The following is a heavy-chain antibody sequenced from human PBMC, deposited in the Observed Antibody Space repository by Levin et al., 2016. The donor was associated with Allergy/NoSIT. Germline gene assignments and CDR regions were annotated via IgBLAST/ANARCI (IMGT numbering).Heavy chain of an antibody. V-gene: IGHV4-34*01. CDR2: INHSGST. J-gene: IGHJ5*02. D-gene: IGHD6-13*01. CDR3: ARGAGYSSSWYLGFGRNWFDP. Sequence: WIRQPPGKGLEWIGEINHSGSTNYNPSLKSRVTISVDTSKNQFSLKLGSVTAADTAVYYCARGAGYSSSWYLGFGRNWFDPWGQGTLVTVSS.